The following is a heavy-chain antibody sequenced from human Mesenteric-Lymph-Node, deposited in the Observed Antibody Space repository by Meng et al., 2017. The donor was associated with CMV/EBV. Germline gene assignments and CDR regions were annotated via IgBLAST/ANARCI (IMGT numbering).Heavy chain of an antibody. D-gene: IGHD6-19*01. V-gene: IGHV3-53*01. CDR3: AKDQRQWYRGDALDI. CDR2: IYSGGST. Sequence: GESLKISCAGSGFTVSGSYMSWVRQAPGNGLEWVSTIYSGGSTYYAGSVKGRFTISRDISKNTLLLQMNSLRAEDTAIYYCAKDQRQWYRGDALDIWGQGTMVTVSS. CDR1: GFTVSGSY. J-gene: IGHJ3*02.